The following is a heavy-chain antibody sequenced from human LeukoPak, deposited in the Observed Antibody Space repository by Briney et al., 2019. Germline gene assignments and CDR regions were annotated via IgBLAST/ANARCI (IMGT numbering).Heavy chain of an antibody. J-gene: IGHJ6*02. CDR3: ARDSYGDYYYYYGMDA. CDR1: GFTVSSNY. CDR2: IYSGGST. V-gene: IGHV3-66*01. Sequence: GGSLRLSCAASGFTVSSNYMSWVRQAPGKGLEWVSVIYSGGSTYYADSVKGRFTISRDNSKNTLYLQMNSLRAEDTAVYYCARDSYGDYYYYYGMDAWGQGTTVTVSS. D-gene: IGHD4-17*01.